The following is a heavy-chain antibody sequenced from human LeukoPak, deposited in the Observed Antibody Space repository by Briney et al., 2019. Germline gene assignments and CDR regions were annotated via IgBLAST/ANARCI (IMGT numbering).Heavy chain of an antibody. V-gene: IGHV4-59*08. Sequence: SETLSLTCTVSGGSISSYYWSWIRQPPGKGLEWIGYVYHSGSPSYNPSLKSRVSISEDTSKNQFSLKLSSVTAADTAVYYCARANPNWNPPDYWGQGTLVTVSS. CDR2: VYHSGSP. CDR3: ARANPNWNPPDY. CDR1: GGSISSYY. J-gene: IGHJ4*02. D-gene: IGHD1-1*01.